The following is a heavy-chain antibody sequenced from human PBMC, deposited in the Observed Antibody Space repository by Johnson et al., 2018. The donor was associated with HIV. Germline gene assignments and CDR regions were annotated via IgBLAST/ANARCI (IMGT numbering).Heavy chain of an antibody. CDR2: IYSGGST. CDR3: AKHIVLVVYAIGAAFDI. Sequence: VQLVESGGGVVQPGRSLRLSCAVSGFTFSSYWMHWVRQAPGKGLVWVSVIYSGGSTYYADSVKGRFTISRDNSKNTLYLQMNSLRAEDTAVYYCAKHIVLVVYAIGAAFDIWGQGTMVTVSS. CDR1: GFTFSSYW. V-gene: IGHV3-66*04. J-gene: IGHJ3*02. D-gene: IGHD2-8*02.